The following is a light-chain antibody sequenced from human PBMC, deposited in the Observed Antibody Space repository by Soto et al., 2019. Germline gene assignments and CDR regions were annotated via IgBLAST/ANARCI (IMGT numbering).Light chain of an antibody. CDR3: QQYGSSPSVT. CDR1: QSIRSSY. CDR2: GAS. V-gene: IGKV3-20*01. J-gene: IGKJ4*01. Sequence: EIVLTQSPGTLSLSPGERATLSCRASQSIRSSYLAWYQQKPGKAPRLLIYGASSTATGIPDRLNCSGSGTDFTLTISRLEPENFAVYYCQQYGSSPSVTFGGGNKVEIK.